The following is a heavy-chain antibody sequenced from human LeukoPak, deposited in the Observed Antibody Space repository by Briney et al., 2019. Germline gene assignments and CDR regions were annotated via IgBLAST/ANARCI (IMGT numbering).Heavy chain of an antibody. D-gene: IGHD6-13*01. J-gene: IGHJ2*01. CDR1: GFTFSNYE. Sequence: GGSLRLSCAASGFTFSNYEMTWVRQAPGKGLEWVSYISVGGGAKYYADSVKGRFTTSRDDAKNSLFLQMNSLRAEDTAIYYCARKTDRPGAVGRDRYFDLWGRGTLITVSS. CDR3: ARKTDRPGAVGRDRYFDL. V-gene: IGHV3-48*03. CDR2: ISVGGGAK.